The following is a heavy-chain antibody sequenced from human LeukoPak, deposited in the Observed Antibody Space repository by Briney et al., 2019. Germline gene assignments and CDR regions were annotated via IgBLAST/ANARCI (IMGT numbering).Heavy chain of an antibody. Sequence: SETLSLTCAVYGGSFSGYYWSWIRQPAGKGLEWIGEINHSGSTNYNPSLKSRVTISVDTSKNQFSLKLSSVTAADTAVYYCARRVATIIYAASNRPFDYWGQGTLVTVSS. CDR2: INHSGST. CDR1: GGSFSGYY. D-gene: IGHD5-12*01. V-gene: IGHV4-34*01. CDR3: ARRVATIIYAASNRPFDY. J-gene: IGHJ4*02.